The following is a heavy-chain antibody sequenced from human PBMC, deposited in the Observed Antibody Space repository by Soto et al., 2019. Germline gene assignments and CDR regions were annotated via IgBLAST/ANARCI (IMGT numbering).Heavy chain of an antibody. V-gene: IGHV3-30*05. Sequence: ESGGGVVQPGRSLRLSCAASGFTLSRYGMHWVRQAPGKGLEWVAVISFEGNTQYYADSVKGRFTISGDNSKDTLSLQIHSLRPEDTAVYYCARGAEHQLLSRDYFYGMDVWGQGTTVSVSS. CDR3: ARGAEHQLLSRDYFYGMDV. J-gene: IGHJ6*02. CDR2: ISFEGNTQ. CDR1: GFTLSRYG. D-gene: IGHD1-1*01.